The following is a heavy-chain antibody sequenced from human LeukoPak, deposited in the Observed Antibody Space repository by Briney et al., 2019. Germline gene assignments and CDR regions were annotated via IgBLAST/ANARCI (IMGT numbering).Heavy chain of an antibody. D-gene: IGHD6-19*01. V-gene: IGHV1-69*04. CDR2: IIPILGIA. CDR3: ATSHSSGWPTTYRYYFDY. CDR1: GGTFSSYA. Sequence: GASVKVSCKASGGTFSSYAISWVRQAPGQGLEWMGRIIPILGIANYAQKFQGRVTITADKSTSTAYMELSSLRSEDTAVYYCATSHSSGWPTTYRYYFDYWGQGTLVTVSS. J-gene: IGHJ4*02.